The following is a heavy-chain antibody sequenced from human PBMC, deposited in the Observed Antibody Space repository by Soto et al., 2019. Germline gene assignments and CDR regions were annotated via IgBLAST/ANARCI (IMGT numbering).Heavy chain of an antibody. CDR1: GFSLSTSGVG. CDR2: IYWNDDK. V-gene: IGHV2-5*01. Sequence: SGPTLVNPTQTLTLTCTFSGFSLSTSGVGVGWIRQPPGKALEWLALIYWNDDKRYSPSLKSRLTITKDTSKNQVVLTMTNMDPVDTATYYCAHRTMGSGSYYNNWFDPWGQGTLVTVSS. CDR3: AHRTMGSGSYYNNWFDP. J-gene: IGHJ5*02. D-gene: IGHD3-10*01.